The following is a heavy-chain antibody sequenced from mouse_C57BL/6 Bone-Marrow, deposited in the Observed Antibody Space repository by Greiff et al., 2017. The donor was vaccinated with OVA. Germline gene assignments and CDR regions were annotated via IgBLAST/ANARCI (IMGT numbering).Heavy chain of an antibody. V-gene: IGHV2-2*01. CDR1: GFSLTSYG. J-gene: IGHJ4*01. CDR3: AIYGSSYAMDY. CDR2: IWSGGST. Sequence: VQLVESGPGLVQPSQSLSITCTVSGFSLTSYGVHWVRQSPGKGLEWLGVIWSGGSTDYNAAFISSLSISKDNSKRKVFLKMNSLQADDKARDYWAIYGSSYAMDYWGQGTSVTVSS. D-gene: IGHD1-1*01.